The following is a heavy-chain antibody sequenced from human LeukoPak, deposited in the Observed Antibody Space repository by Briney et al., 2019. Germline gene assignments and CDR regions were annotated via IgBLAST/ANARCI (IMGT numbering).Heavy chain of an antibody. CDR2: IKQDGSEK. V-gene: IGHV3-7*01. CDR1: GFTFSGYW. D-gene: IGHD3-22*01. Sequence: GGSLRLSCAASGFTFSGYWMSWVRQPPGKGLEGLANIKQDGSEKYYVDSVKGRFTISRDNAKNSLYLQMNSLRAEDTAVYYCARGGDYYDSSGYYYMVYWGQGTLVTVSS. CDR3: ARGGDYYDSSGYYYMVY. J-gene: IGHJ4*02.